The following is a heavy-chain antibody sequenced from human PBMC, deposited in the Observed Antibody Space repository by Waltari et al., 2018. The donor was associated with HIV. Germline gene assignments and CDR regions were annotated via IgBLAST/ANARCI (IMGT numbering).Heavy chain of an antibody. V-gene: IGHV4-38-2*01. CDR3: ATVSTITTEKYFDY. D-gene: IGHD5-12*01. Sequence: VRLQESGPSEVKPSETLSLTCRVSGYYISSGYYWGAFRQPPGKGLAWIGTMFHRGNPYYNPSLQSRVSMSIDSSKTQFSLTLTSVTAADTAMYYCATVSTITTEKYFDYWGRGMLVTV. CDR1: GYYISSGYY. J-gene: IGHJ4*01. CDR2: MFHRGNP.